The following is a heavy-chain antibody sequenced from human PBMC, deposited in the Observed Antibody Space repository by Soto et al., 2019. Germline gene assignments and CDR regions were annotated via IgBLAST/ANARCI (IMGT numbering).Heavy chain of an antibody. D-gene: IGHD6-13*01. J-gene: IGHJ6*03. Sequence: ASVKVSCKASGYTFTGYYIHWVRQAPGQGLEWMGWINPNSGGTNYAQKFQGWVTMTRDTSISTAYMELSRLRSDDTAVYYCARDGIAAADTKNYYYYMDVWGKGTTVTAP. V-gene: IGHV1-2*04. CDR2: INPNSGGT. CDR1: GYTFTGYY. CDR3: ARDGIAAADTKNYYYYMDV.